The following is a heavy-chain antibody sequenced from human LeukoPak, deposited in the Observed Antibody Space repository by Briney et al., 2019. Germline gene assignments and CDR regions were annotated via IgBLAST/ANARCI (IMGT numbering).Heavy chain of an antibody. V-gene: IGHV1-69*05. CDR1: GGTFSSYA. D-gene: IGHD4-23*01. J-gene: IGHJ4*02. CDR2: IIPIFGTA. CDR3: ASLVPVAGGNPSDDY. Sequence: SVKVSCKASGGTFSSYAISWVRQAPGQGLEWMGGIIPIFGTANYAQKFQGRVTITTDESTSTAYMELSSLRSEDTAVYYCASLVPVAGGNPSDDYWGQGTLVTASS.